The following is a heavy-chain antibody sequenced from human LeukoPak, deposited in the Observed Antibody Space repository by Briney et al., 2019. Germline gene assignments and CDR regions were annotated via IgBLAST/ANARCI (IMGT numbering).Heavy chain of an antibody. J-gene: IGHJ4*02. Sequence: GGSLRLSCAASGLTFSSYSMNWVRQAPGKGLEWVSSISSSSSYIHYADSVKGRFTISRDNAKNSLYLQMNSLRAEDTAVYYCAREGAVAGDYWGQGTLVTVSS. CDR3: AREGAVAGDY. V-gene: IGHV3-21*01. D-gene: IGHD6-19*01. CDR2: ISSSSSYI. CDR1: GLTFSSYS.